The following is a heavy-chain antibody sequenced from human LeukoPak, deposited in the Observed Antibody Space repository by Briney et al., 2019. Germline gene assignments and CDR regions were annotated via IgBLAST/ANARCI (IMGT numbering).Heavy chain of an antibody. D-gene: IGHD3-22*01. CDR2: INPSSGGT. CDR1: GYTFTRHY. J-gene: IGHJ4*02. V-gene: IGHV1-46*01. CDR3: TRVRQYYHDSSGYYDY. Sequence: ASVKVSCKASGYTFTRHYMNWVRQAPGQGLEWMGKINPSSGGTGYAQKFQGRVTMTRDTSTSTVYMELSSLRSEDTAVYYCTRVRQYYHDSSGYYDYWGQGTLVIVSS.